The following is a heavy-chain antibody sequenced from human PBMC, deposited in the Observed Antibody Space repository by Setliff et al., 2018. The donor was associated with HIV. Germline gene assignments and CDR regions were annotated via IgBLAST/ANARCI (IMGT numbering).Heavy chain of an antibody. J-gene: IGHJ2*01. CDR1: GFTFSNYA. CDR3: ATYYYDSSGHLPEWYFDL. CDR2: IIPIFGTA. V-gene: IGHV1-69*05. Sequence: GASVKVSCKTSGFTFSNYAIHWVRQAPGQGLEWLGGIIPIFGTANYEQKFQGKVTITTDESTSTAYMELSSLRSEDTAVCYCATYYYDSSGHLPEWYFDLWGRGTLVTVSS. D-gene: IGHD3-22*01.